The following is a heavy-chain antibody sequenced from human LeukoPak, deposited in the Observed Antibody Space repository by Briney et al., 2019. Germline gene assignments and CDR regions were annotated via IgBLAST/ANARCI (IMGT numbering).Heavy chain of an antibody. J-gene: IGHJ4*02. CDR2: MHSSGNI. CDR3: ARYSGDYGGNIYFFDY. CDR1: GVIVSDHY. Sequence: GGSLRLSCAASGVIVSDHYMGWVRQAPGEGLDWGSVMHSSGNIHYADSVEGRFTISRDNSKNTLYLQMNSVRAEDTAVYYCARYSGDYGGNIYFFDYWGQGTLVTVSS. D-gene: IGHD4-23*01. V-gene: IGHV3-53*01.